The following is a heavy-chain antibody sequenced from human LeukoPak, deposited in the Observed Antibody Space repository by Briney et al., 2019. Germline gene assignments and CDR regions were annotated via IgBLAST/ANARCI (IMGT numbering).Heavy chain of an antibody. J-gene: IGHJ6*02. V-gene: IGHV1-69*13. D-gene: IGHD2-2*01. CDR3: ARDYGGVRPAQYPAYYYYYGMDV. CDR1: GGTFSSYA. CDR2: IIPIFGTA. Sequence: SVKVSCKASGGTFSSYAISWVRQAPGQGLEWMGGIIPIFGTANYAQKIQGRVTITADESTSTAYMELSSLRSEDTAVYYCARDYGGVRPAQYPAYYYYYGMDVWGQGTTVTVSS.